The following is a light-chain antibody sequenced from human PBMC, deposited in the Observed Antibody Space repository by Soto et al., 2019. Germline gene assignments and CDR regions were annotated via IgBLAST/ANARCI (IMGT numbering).Light chain of an antibody. CDR3: QQVNVYPST. Sequence: DIQITQSPSTLSASVGDRVTITCRASQSISSWLAWYQQIPGKAPKLLIYKASILESGVPSRFSGSGSGTEFTLTISSLQPEDFATYYCQQVNVYPSTFGGGTKVDIK. J-gene: IGKJ4*01. CDR2: KAS. V-gene: IGKV1-5*03. CDR1: QSISSW.